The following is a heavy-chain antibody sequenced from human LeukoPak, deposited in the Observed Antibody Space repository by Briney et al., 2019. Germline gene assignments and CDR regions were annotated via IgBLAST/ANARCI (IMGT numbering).Heavy chain of an antibody. J-gene: IGHJ3*02. CDR1: GYTFTYRY. D-gene: IGHD3-22*01. Sequence: ASVKVSCKASGYTFTYRYLHWVRQAPGQALEWMGWITPFNGNTNYAQKFQDRVTITRDRSMRTAYMELSGLRSEDTAMYYCARSRNYYDSSGSPDAFDIWGQGTMVTVSS. V-gene: IGHV1-45*02. CDR3: ARSRNYYDSSGSPDAFDI. CDR2: ITPFNGNT.